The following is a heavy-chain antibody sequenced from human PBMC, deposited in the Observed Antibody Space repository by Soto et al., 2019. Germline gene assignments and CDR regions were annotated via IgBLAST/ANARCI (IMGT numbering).Heavy chain of an antibody. CDR3: ARKDYYGSGIYYFDY. J-gene: IGHJ4*02. Sequence: ASVKVSCKSSGYTFTTYPIHWVRQAPGQSLEWMGWINPANGDTGYSQNFQGRVTITRDTSARTAYMELSSLRSEDTAVYYCARKDYYGSGIYYFDYWGRGTLVTVSS. CDR1: GYTFTTYP. V-gene: IGHV1-3*01. CDR2: INPANGDT. D-gene: IGHD3-10*01.